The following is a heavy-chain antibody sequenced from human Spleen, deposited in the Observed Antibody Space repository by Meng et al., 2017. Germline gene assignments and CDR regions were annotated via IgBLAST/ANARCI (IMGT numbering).Heavy chain of an antibody. CDR1: GFRVTDAW. CDR3: ATGAAAADH. J-gene: IGHJ4*02. D-gene: IGHD6-13*01. V-gene: IGHV3-15*01. CDR2: INSNSDGGTT. Sequence: EVQLVESGGGLVKPGGSLRLSCVASGFRVTDAWMSWVRQAPGKGLEWVGRINSNSDGGTTDYAAPVKGRFTISRDDSKNTLYLQMNSLITEDTAVYFCATGAAAADHWGQGTLVTVSS.